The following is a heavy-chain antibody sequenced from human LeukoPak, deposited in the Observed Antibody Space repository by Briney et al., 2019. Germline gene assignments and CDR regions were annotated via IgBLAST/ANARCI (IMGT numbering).Heavy chain of an antibody. Sequence: PSQTLSLTCTVSGGSISSGGYYWSWIRQHPGKGLEWIGYIYYSGSTYYNPSLKSRVTISVDTSKNQFSLKLSSVAAADTAVYYCAIIGRLNAFDIWGQGAMVTVSS. D-gene: IGHD2-15*01. CDR3: AIIGRLNAFDI. J-gene: IGHJ3*02. CDR2: IYYSGST. CDR1: GGSISSGGYY. V-gene: IGHV4-31*03.